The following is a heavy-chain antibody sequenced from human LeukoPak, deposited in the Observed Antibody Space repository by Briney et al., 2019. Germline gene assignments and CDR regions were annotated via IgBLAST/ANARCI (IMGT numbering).Heavy chain of an antibody. J-gene: IGHJ6*04. CDR1: GFTFSSYW. CDR3: AREEMAASSGIRSDV. V-gene: IGHV3-7*01. Sequence: GGSLRLSCAASGFTFSSYWMSWVRQAPGKGLEWVANIKQDGSEKYYVDSVKGRFTISRDNAKNSLYLQMNSLRAEDMAVYYCAREEMAASSGIRSDVWGKGTTVTVSS. CDR2: IKQDGSEK. D-gene: IGHD6-13*01.